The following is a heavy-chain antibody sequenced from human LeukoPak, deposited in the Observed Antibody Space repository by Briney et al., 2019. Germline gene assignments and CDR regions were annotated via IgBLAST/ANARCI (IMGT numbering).Heavy chain of an antibody. Sequence: GGSLRLSCEASGFTFSSFHMSWVRQAPGKGLEWVSAISGSGETTYYADSVKGRFTVSRDNSKNTLYLQMNSLRAEDTAVYYCARAPPGVDWGQGTLVTVSS. D-gene: IGHD2-15*01. CDR3: ARAPPGVD. CDR2: ISGSGETT. V-gene: IGHV3-23*01. J-gene: IGHJ4*02. CDR1: GFTFSSFH.